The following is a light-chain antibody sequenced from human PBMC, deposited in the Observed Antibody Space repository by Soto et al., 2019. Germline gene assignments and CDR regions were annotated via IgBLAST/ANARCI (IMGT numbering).Light chain of an antibody. J-gene: IGKJ1*01. CDR3: MQGTHWPPT. V-gene: IGKV2-30*01. CDR2: GAS. CDR1: QSLEYSDGNAY. Sequence: EVVMTQSPLSLPVTLGQPASISCRSSQSLEYSDGNAYLNWFHQRPGQPPRRLIYGASNRASGVPERFSGSGSGTDFTLKISRVEAEDVGVYYCMQGTHWPPTFGRGTKGEIK.